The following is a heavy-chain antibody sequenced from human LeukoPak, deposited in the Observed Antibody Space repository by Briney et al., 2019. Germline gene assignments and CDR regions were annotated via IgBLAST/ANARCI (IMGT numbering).Heavy chain of an antibody. J-gene: IGHJ3*02. V-gene: IGHV4-59*08. Sequence: SETLSLTCTVSGGSISSYYWSWIRQPPGKGLEWIGYIYYSGSTNYNPSLKSRVTISVDTSKNQFSLKLSSVTAADTAVYYCARQIFRTEGAFDTWGQGTMVTVSS. D-gene: IGHD1-14*01. CDR2: IYYSGST. CDR3: ARQIFRTEGAFDT. CDR1: GGSISSYY.